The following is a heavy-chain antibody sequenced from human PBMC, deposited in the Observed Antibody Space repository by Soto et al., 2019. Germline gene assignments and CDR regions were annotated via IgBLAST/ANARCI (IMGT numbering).Heavy chain of an antibody. Sequence: GASVKVSCKASGYTFTSYGISWVRQAPGQGLEWMGWISAYNGNTNYAQKLQGRVTMTTDTSTSTAYMELRSLRSDDTAVYYCARVYSRYFDWFRPSGAFDIWGQGTMVTVSS. J-gene: IGHJ3*02. CDR2: ISAYNGNT. D-gene: IGHD3-9*01. CDR3: ARVYSRYFDWFRPSGAFDI. CDR1: GYTFTSYG. V-gene: IGHV1-18*01.